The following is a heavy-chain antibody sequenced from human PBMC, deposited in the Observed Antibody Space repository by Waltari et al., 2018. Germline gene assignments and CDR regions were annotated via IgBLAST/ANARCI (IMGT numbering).Heavy chain of an antibody. CDR1: GYILTTYV. V-gene: IGHV7-4-1*02. CDR2: INTNTGNP. CDR3: ARGGGTFSKPQYFDS. D-gene: IGHD1-26*01. J-gene: IGHJ4*02. Sequence: QVQLVQSGSEVKKPGASVMVSCRASGYILTTYVINWVRQAPGQGLEWMGWINTNTGNPMYVQGFTGRYVFSLDTSVRTAYLQISSLKAEDSGIYYCARGGGTFSKPQYFDSWGQGTRVTVSS.